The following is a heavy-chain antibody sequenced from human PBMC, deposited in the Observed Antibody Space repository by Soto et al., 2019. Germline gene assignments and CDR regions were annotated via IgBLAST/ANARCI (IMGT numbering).Heavy chain of an antibody. J-gene: IGHJ4*02. V-gene: IGHV5-51*01. D-gene: IGHD3-16*01. CDR1: GYIFTTYW. CDR3: VRHRGADY. Sequence: GESLKISCKASGYIFTTYWIGWVRQMPGKGLEWMGIIYPSDYDTIYNPSFQGQVTISADTSISTAYLQWNTLKASDTALYYCVRHRGADYWGQGTLVTVSS. CDR2: IYPSDYDT.